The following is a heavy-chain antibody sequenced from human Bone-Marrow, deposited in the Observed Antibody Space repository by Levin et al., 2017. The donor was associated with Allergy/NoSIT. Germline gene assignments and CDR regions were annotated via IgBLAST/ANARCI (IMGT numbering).Heavy chain of an antibody. CDR3: AKDPDYYDYGMDV. V-gene: IGHV3-23*01. Sequence: GESLKISCAASGFTFSSYAMSWVRQAPGKGLEWVSAISGSGGSTYYADSVKGRFTISRDNSKNTLYLQMNSLRAEDTAVYYCAKDPDYYDYGMDVWGQGTTVTVSS. J-gene: IGHJ6*02. CDR2: ISGSGGST. CDR1: GFTFSSYA.